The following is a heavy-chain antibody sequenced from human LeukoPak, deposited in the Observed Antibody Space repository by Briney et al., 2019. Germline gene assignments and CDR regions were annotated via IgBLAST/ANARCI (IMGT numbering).Heavy chain of an antibody. Sequence: ETLSLTCTVSGGSISSYYWSWIRQPPGKGLEWIGYIYYSGSTNYNPSLKSRVTISVDTSKNQFSLKLSCVTAADTAVYYCARCSRNDYGDYNDGYGMDVWGQGTTVTVSS. V-gene: IGHV4-59*08. CDR2: IYYSGST. D-gene: IGHD4-17*01. J-gene: IGHJ6*02. CDR3: ARCSRNDYGDYNDGYGMDV. CDR1: GGSISSYY.